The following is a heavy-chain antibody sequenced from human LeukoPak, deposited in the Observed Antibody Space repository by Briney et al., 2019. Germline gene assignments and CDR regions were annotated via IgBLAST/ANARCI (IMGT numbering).Heavy chain of an antibody. J-gene: IGHJ6*02. Sequence: PGGSLRLSCAASGFTFSSYSMNWVRQAPGKGLEWVSYISSSSSTIYYADSVKGRFTISRDNAKNSLYLQMNSLRAEDTAVYYCARDISGRLQWLVPRYYYGMDVWGQGTTVTVSS. V-gene: IGHV3-48*01. CDR2: ISSSSSTI. D-gene: IGHD6-19*01. CDR3: ARDISGRLQWLVPRYYYGMDV. CDR1: GFTFSSYS.